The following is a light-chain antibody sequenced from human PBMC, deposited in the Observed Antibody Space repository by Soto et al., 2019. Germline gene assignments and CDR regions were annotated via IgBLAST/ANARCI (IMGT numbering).Light chain of an antibody. CDR2: EVT. J-gene: IGLJ3*02. Sequence: QYALTQPPSASGSPGQSVTISCTGNSSDVGAYNYVSWYQQHAGKAPKLVIYEVTKRPSGVPDRFSGSKSANTASLTVSGLQAEDEADYYCSSFASSNTRVFGGGTKLTVL. V-gene: IGLV2-8*01. CDR3: SSFASSNTRV. CDR1: SSDVGAYNY.